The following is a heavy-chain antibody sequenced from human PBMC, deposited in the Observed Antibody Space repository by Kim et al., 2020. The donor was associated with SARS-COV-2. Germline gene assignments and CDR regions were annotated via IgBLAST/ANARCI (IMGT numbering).Heavy chain of an antibody. J-gene: IGHJ4*01. D-gene: IGHD4-17*01. Sequence: GRSLRLSCAASGFPFSEYYIAWIRQAPGKGLGWVSHINGTGASTYYAESVRVRFTISRDNAKNTVRMQMNTLRAADKAVYSCARDRRVTTLTRIDYF. CDR3: ARDRRVTTLTRIDYF. V-gene: IGHV3-11*04. CDR2: INGTGAST. CDR1: GFPFSEYY.